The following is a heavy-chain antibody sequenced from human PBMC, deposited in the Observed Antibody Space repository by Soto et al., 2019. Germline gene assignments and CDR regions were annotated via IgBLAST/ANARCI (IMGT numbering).Heavy chain of an antibody. V-gene: IGHV4-61*01. J-gene: IGHJ6*02. CDR1: GGSVSSGSYY. D-gene: IGHD3-22*01. CDR3: ARDRTYYYDSSGYYSPAGYYYGMDV. CDR2: IYYSGST. Sequence: SETLSLTCTVSGGSVSSGSYYWSWIRQPPGKGLEWIGYIYYSGSTNYNPSLKSRVTISVDTSKNQFSLKPSSVTAADAAVYYCARDRTYYYDSSGYYSPAGYYYGMDVWGQGTTVTVSS.